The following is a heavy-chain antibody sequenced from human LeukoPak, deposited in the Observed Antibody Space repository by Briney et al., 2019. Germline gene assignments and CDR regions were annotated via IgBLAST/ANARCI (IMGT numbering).Heavy chain of an antibody. V-gene: IGHV4-30-4*01. J-gene: IGHJ5*02. D-gene: IGHD3-10*01. Sequence: SQTLSLTCTVSGGSISSGDYYWSWIRQPPGKGLEWIGYIYYSGSTYYNPSLKSRVTISVDTSKNQFSLKLSSVTAADTAVYYCAREHVVRGVMSRFDPWGQGTLVTVSS. CDR2: IYYSGST. CDR3: AREHVVRGVMSRFDP. CDR1: GGSISSGDYY.